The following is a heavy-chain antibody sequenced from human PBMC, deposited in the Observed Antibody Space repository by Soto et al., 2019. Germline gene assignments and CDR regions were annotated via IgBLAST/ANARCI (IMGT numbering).Heavy chain of an antibody. CDR2: ISAYNGNT. Sequence: QVRLLQYGAAVVKPGATVRVSCKTSGHTFSSYGFTWVRQAPGQVLEWMGWISAYNGNTNYAKKLQGRVTVTTDTSTSTAYMELRSLRSDDTAVYYCARALSCGVGSYDFDHWGQGTPVTVSS. CDR1: GHTFSSYG. CDR3: ARALSCGVGSYDFDH. D-gene: IGHD2-15*01. J-gene: IGHJ4*02. V-gene: IGHV1-18*01.